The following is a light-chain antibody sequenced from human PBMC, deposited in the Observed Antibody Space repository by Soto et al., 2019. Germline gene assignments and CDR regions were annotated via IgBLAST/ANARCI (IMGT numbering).Light chain of an antibody. CDR2: DAS. J-gene: IGKJ1*01. V-gene: IGKV3-11*01. CDR3: QHYNNGPR. Sequence: ESVLTQSPATLSLSPGERATLSCRASQSVSSYLAWYQQKPGQAPRLLIYDASNRATGIPARFSGSGSGTDFTLTISSLEPEDFAVYYCQHYNNGPRFGQGTKVDIK. CDR1: QSVSSY.